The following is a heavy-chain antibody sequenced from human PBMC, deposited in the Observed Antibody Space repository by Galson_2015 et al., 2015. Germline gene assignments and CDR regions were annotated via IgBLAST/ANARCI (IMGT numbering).Heavy chain of an antibody. CDR1: GGSISTSTHY. D-gene: IGHD2-2*01. CDR3: ARKWDSSTLLGNAFDV. V-gene: IGHV4-39*01. J-gene: IGHJ3*01. CDR2: SHYSGIT. Sequence: TLSLTFTVSGGSISTSTHYWHWIRQPPGKGLEWVGNSHYSGITYYNPSLKGRVSISVDTSKNQFSLRLTSVTAADTALYFCARKWDSSTLLGNAFDVWGQGTMVTVTS.